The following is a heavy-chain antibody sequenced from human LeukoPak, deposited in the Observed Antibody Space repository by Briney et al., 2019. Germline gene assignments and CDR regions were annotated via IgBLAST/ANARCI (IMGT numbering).Heavy chain of an antibody. CDR1: GYSISSGYY. D-gene: IGHD3-3*01. Sequence: SETLSLTCAVSGYSISSGYYWGWIRQPPGKGREWIGAIFHSGSTYYNPSLKSRVTISVDTSKNQFSLKLSSVTAADTAVYYCARRNFSYWYFDLWGRGTLVIVSS. CDR2: IFHSGST. V-gene: IGHV4-38-2*01. J-gene: IGHJ2*01. CDR3: ARRNFSYWYFDL.